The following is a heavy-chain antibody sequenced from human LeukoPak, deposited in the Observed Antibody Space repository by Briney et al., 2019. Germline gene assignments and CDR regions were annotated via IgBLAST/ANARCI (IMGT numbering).Heavy chain of an antibody. CDR2: IIPIFGTA. V-gene: IGHV1-69*13. CDR1: GGTFSSYA. Sequence: ASVKVSCKASGGTFSSYAISWVRQAPGQGLEWMGGIIPIFGTANYAQKFQGRVTITADESTSTAYMELSSLRSEDTAVYYCAIATGYSSSWSPLVFDYWGQGTLVTVSS. CDR3: AIATGYSSSWSPLVFDY. D-gene: IGHD6-13*01. J-gene: IGHJ4*02.